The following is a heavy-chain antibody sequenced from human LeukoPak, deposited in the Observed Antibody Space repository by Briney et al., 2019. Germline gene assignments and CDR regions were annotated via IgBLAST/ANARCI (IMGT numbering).Heavy chain of an antibody. D-gene: IGHD6-19*01. CDR1: GGSISSYY. CDR2: IYYSGST. CDR3: AREEAGYFDY. J-gene: IGHJ4*02. V-gene: IGHV4-59*01. Sequence: SEPLSLTCTVSGGSISSYYWSWIRQPPGKGLEWIGYIYYSGSTNYNPSLKSRVTISVDTSKNQFSLKLSSVTAADTAVYYCAREEAGYFDYWGQGTLVTVSS.